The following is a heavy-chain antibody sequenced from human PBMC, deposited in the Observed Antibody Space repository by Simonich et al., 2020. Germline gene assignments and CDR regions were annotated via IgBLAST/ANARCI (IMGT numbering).Heavy chain of an antibody. J-gene: IGHJ3*02. D-gene: IGHD6-13*01. Sequence: QLQLQESGPGLVKPSETLSLTCTVSGGSISSGSYYWGGFRQPPGKGLEGVGSSYYSGSTDYNPTRQRRVTRSVDTSKTQFPLKLSSVNDADTSVYYCARHAGFAFDIWGQGTMVTVSS. CDR2: SYYSGST. CDR1: GGSISSGSYY. CDR3: ARHAGFAFDI. V-gene: IGHV4-39*01.